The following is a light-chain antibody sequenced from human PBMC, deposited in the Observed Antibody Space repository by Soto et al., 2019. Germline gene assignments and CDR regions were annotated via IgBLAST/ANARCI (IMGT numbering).Light chain of an antibody. V-gene: IGKV1-5*03. Sequence: DIQMTQSPSTLSASVGDRVTITCRASQSISSWLAWYQQKPGQDPKLLIYKASSSESGVPSRFSGSGSGTAFTLTISSLQTDDFAAYYCQQYNSYPWTFGQGTKVEIK. J-gene: IGKJ1*01. CDR2: KAS. CDR1: QSISSW. CDR3: QQYNSYPWT.